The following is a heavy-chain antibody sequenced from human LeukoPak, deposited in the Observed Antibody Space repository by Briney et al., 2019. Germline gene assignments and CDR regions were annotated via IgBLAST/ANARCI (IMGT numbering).Heavy chain of an antibody. CDR3: ARCPKQVGFAYWHFDL. CDR2: INPDSGVP. J-gene: IGHJ2*01. Sequence: ASVKVSCKASGYTFTDYYIHWVRQAPGEGLEWMGWINPDSGVPNYAQKFQGRVTMTRDTSITTGYMELSRLRSDDTAVYYCARCPKQVGFAYWHFDLWGRGTLVTVSS. D-gene: IGHD1-26*01. V-gene: IGHV1-2*02. CDR1: GYTFTDYY.